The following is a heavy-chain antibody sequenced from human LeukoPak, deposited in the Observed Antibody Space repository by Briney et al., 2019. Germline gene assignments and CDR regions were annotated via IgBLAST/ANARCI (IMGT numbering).Heavy chain of an antibody. V-gene: IGHV3-21*01. CDR1: GFIFSNSA. CDR2: INTGSSHI. Sequence: PGRSLRLSCAASGFIFSNSAMNWVRQAPGKGLEWVSSINTGSSHIYYADSVKGRFTISRDNAKNSVYLQMNSLRAEDTAVYYCARDPTYYLRYGYFDFWGQGILVTVSS. J-gene: IGHJ4*02. D-gene: IGHD1-26*01. CDR3: ARDPTYYLRYGYFDF.